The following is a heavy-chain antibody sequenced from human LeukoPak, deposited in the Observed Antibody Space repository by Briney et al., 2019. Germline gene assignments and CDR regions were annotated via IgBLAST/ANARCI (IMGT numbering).Heavy chain of an antibody. CDR3: ARIRRTTVVTAGAFGI. Sequence: SGPTLVNPTQTLTLTCTFSGFSLSTSGMCVSWIRQPPGKALEWLARIDWDDDKYYSTSLKTRLTISKDTSKNQVVLTMTNMDPLDTATYYCARIRRTTVVTAGAFGIWGQGTMVTVSS. CDR2: IDWDDDK. D-gene: IGHD4-23*01. J-gene: IGHJ3*02. CDR1: GFSLSTSGMC. V-gene: IGHV2-70*11.